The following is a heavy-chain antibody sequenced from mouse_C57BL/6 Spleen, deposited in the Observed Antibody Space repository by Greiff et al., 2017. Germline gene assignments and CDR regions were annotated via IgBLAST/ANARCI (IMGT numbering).Heavy chain of an antibody. V-gene: IGHV1-52*01. Sequence: VQLQQPGAELVRPGSSVKLSCKASGYTFTSYWMHWVKQRPIQGLEWIGNIDPSDSETHYNQKFKDKATLTVDKSSSTAYMQLSSLTSEDSAVYYCARDSNYNYFDYWGQGTTLTVSS. CDR2: IDPSDSET. J-gene: IGHJ2*01. D-gene: IGHD2-5*01. CDR1: GYTFTSYW. CDR3: ARDSNYNYFDY.